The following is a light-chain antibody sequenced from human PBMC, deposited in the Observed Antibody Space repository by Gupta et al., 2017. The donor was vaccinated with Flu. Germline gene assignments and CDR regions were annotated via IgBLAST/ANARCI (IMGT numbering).Light chain of an antibody. Sequence: GDRVTITCRASQGISSYLAWYQKKPGKAPKLLIFSASNSQRGGKSRCSFSGVGTESTLTINSQQAQDFESDYCQQQHSNSCPLTFGGGTKVEIK. V-gene: IGKV1-9*01. CDR3: QQQHSNSCPLT. J-gene: IGKJ4*01. CDR1: QGISSY. CDR2: SAS.